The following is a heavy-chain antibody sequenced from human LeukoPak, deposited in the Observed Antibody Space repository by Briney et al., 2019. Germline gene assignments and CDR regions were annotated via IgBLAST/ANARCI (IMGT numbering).Heavy chain of an antibody. CDR2: IYTSGST. D-gene: IGHD1-26*01. J-gene: IGHJ4*02. Sequence: KTSETLSLTCSVSGGSFSSYYWSWIRQPAGKGLEWIGRIYTSGSTNYNPSLKSRVTMSVDTSQKEVSLTLTSMTAADTAVYFCARGSGSYLPLYFFDYWGQGTLVTVSS. CDR3: ARGSGSYLPLYFFDY. CDR1: GGSFSSYY. V-gene: IGHV4-4*07.